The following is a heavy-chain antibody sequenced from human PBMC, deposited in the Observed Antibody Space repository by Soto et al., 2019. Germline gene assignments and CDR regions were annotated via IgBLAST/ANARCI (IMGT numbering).Heavy chain of an antibody. V-gene: IGHV3-30*03. CDR3: ARDAYYYDSSGYYYGAFDI. D-gene: IGHD3-22*01. Sequence: PGESLKISCAASGFTFSSYGMHWVRQAPGKGLEWVAVISYDGSNKYYADSVKGRFTISRDNSKNTLYLQMNSLRAEDTAVYYCARDAYYYDSSGYYYGAFDIWGQGTMVTVSS. CDR1: GFTFSSYG. CDR2: ISYDGSNK. J-gene: IGHJ3*02.